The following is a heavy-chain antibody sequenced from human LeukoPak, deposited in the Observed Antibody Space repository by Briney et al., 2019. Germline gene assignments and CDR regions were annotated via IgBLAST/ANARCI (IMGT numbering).Heavy chain of an antibody. Sequence: SETLSLTCAVYGGSFSGYYWSWIRQPPGKGLEWIGEINHSGSTNYNPSLKSRVTISVDTSKNQFSLKLSSVTAADTAVYYCARGHHQTRMVYWGQGTLVTVSS. V-gene: IGHV4-34*01. D-gene: IGHD1-14*01. J-gene: IGHJ4*02. CDR3: ARGHHQTRMVY. CDR2: INHSGST. CDR1: GGSFSGYY.